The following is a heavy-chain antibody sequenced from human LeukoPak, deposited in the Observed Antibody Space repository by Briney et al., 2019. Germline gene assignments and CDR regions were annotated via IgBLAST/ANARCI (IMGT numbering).Heavy chain of an antibody. CDR3: AKGGAVARKGAFDI. D-gene: IGHD6-19*01. J-gene: IGHJ3*02. CDR1: GFTFSSYG. V-gene: IGHV3-30*02. CDR2: IRYDGSNK. Sequence: GGSLRLSCAASGFTFSSYGMHWVRQAPGKGLEWAAFIRYDGSNKYYADSVKGRFTISRDNSKNTLYLQMNSLRAEDTAVYYCAKGGAVARKGAFDIWGQGTMVTVSS.